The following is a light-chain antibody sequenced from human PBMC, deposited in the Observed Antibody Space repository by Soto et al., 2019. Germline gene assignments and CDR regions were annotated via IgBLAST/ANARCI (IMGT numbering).Light chain of an antibody. CDR1: SSDVGGYNY. CDR2: EVS. J-gene: IGLJ3*02. CDR3: SSYTSNSTWV. V-gene: IGLV2-14*01. Sequence: QSVLTQPASVSGSPGQSITISCTGTSSDVGGYNYVSWYQQHPGKAPKLMIYEVSNWPSGVSNRFSGSKSGNTASLTISGLQAEDEADYYCSSYTSNSTWVFGGGTKLTVL.